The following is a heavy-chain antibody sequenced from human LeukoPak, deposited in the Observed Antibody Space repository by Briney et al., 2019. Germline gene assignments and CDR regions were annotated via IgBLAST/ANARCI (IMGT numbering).Heavy chain of an antibody. J-gene: IGHJ4*02. V-gene: IGHV4-4*07. CDR2: IYSSGST. D-gene: IGHD6-13*01. CDR1: GGSISGYY. Sequence: SETLSLTCTVSGGSISGYYWSWIRQPAGEGLEWIGRIYSSGSTNYNPSLKSRVTMSVDTSKNQFSLKLSSVTAADTAVYYCARDSSRTFDYWGQGTLVTVSS. CDR3: ARDSSRTFDY.